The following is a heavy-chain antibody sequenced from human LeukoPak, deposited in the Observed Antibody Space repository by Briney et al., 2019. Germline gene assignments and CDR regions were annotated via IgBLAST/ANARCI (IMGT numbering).Heavy chain of an antibody. CDR3: ASRSITMVRGVIITFNWFDP. D-gene: IGHD3-10*01. V-gene: IGHV1-18*01. Sequence: GASVKVSCKASGYTFTSYGISWVRQAPGQGLEWMGWISAYNGNTNYAQKLQGRVTMTTDTSTSTAYMELRSLRSEDTAVYYCASRSITMVRGVIITFNWFDPWGQGTLVTVSS. CDR1: GYTFTSYG. J-gene: IGHJ5*02. CDR2: ISAYNGNT.